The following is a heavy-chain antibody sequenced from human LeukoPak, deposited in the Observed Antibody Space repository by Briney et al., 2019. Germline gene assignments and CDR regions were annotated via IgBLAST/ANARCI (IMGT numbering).Heavy chain of an antibody. CDR2: FDPEDGET. Sequence: ASVKVSCKVSGYTLTELSMHWVRQAPGKGIEWMGGFDPEDGETIYAQKFQGRVTMTEDTSTDTAYMELSSLRSEDTAVYYCATDPWGVGAHSAFDIWGQGTMVTVSS. J-gene: IGHJ3*02. CDR1: GYTLTELS. D-gene: IGHD1-26*01. CDR3: ATDPWGVGAHSAFDI. V-gene: IGHV1-24*01.